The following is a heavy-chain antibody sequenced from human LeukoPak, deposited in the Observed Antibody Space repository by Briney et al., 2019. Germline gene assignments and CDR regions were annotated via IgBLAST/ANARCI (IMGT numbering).Heavy chain of an antibody. V-gene: IGHV1-18*01. CDR2: ISANNGDT. D-gene: IGHD2-8*01. CDR1: GYTFATLG. J-gene: IGHJ4*02. Sequence: ASVNVSCKASGYTFATLGITWVRQAPGQGLEWMGRISANNGDTKYAQKLQGRVTMTTDTSTSTAYMELRSLRSDDTAVYYCARGTSAAYWGQGTLVTVSP. CDR3: ARGTSAAY.